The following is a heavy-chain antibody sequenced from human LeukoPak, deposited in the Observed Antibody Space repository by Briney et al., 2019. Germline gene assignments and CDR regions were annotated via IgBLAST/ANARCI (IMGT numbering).Heavy chain of an antibody. V-gene: IGHV1-69*05. CDR1: GGTFSSYA. CDR3: ARDRDYVWGSYRQYYFDY. D-gene: IGHD3-16*02. J-gene: IGHJ4*02. CDR2: IIPIFGTA. Sequence: SVKVSCKASGGTFSSYAISWVRQAPGQGLEWMGGIIPIFGTANYAQKFQGRVTITTDESTSTAYMELSSLRSEDTGVYYCARDRDYVWGSYRQYYFDYWGQGTLVTVSS.